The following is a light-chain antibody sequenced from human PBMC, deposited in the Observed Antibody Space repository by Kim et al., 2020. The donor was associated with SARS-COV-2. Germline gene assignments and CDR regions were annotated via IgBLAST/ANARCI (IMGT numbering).Light chain of an antibody. CDR3: QQYNISPMYT. J-gene: IGKJ2*01. CDR2: DAS. V-gene: IGKV1-5*01. Sequence: DIQMTQSPSTLSASVGDRVTITCRASQSISSWLAWYQQKPGKAPKLLIYDASSLVSGVPSRFSGSGSGTEFTLTISSLQPDDFATYYCQQYNISPMYTFGQGTKLEI. CDR1: QSISSW.